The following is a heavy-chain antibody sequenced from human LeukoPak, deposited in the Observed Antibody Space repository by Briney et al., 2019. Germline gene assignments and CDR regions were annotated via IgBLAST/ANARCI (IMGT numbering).Heavy chain of an antibody. Sequence: SETLSLTCTVSGGSISSGSYYWSWIRQPAGKGLEWIGRIYTSGSTNYNPSLKSRVTISVDTSKNQFSLKLSSVTAADTAVYYCARGVGLTQGGTFDYWGQGTLVTVSS. J-gene: IGHJ4*02. CDR2: IYTSGST. D-gene: IGHD1-1*01. V-gene: IGHV4-61*02. CDR3: ARGVGLTQGGTFDY. CDR1: GGSISSGSYY.